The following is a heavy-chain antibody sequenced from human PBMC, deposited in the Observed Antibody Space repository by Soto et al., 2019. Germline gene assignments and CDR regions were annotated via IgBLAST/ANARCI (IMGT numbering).Heavy chain of an antibody. D-gene: IGHD1-1*01. CDR2: IYATWTT. V-gene: IGHV4-4*07. CDR3: VRDGTKTLRDWFDP. CDR1: GASISGFY. J-gene: IGHJ5*02. Sequence: SETLSLTCTVSGASISGFYWSWIRKSAGKRLEWIGRIYATWTTDYNPSLKSRVMMSVDTSKKQFSLKLRSVTAADTAVYYCVRDGTKTLRDWFDPWGQGISVTVSS.